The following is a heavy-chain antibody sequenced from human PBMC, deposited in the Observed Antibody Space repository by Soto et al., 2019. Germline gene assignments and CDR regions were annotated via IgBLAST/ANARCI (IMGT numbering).Heavy chain of an antibody. CDR1: GFTFSSYW. V-gene: IGHV3-7*01. D-gene: IGHD6-6*01. CDR3: ARDLVSWSSSLTDY. Sequence: GGSLRLSCAASGFTFSSYWMSWVRQAPGKGLEWVANIKQDGSEKYYVDSVKGRFTISRDNAKNSLYLQMNSLRAEDTAVYYCARDLVSWSSSLTDYWGQGTLVTASS. J-gene: IGHJ4*02. CDR2: IKQDGSEK.